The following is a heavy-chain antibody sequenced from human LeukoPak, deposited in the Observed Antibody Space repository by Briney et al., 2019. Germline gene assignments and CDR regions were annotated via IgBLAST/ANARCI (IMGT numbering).Heavy chain of an antibody. D-gene: IGHD1-26*01. J-gene: IGHJ3*02. CDR2: ISTTGGNT. Sequence: GGSLRLSCAASGFTFSKYAMSWVRQAPGKGLEWVSVISTTGGNTYHADSVKGRFTISRDNSKSTLYLQMNSLRAEDTAVYYCAKDGGWGLSTWYSGFDIWGQGTMVTVSS. V-gene: IGHV3-23*01. CDR1: GFTFSKYA. CDR3: AKDGGWGLSTWYSGFDI.